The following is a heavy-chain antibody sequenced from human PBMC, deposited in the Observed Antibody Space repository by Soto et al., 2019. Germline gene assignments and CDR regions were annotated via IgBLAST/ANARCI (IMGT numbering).Heavy chain of an antibody. J-gene: IGHJ5*02. CDR1: GYTFTSYE. CDR2: MHHNSGNT. CDR3: ARGHSVNNWFDP. Sequence: GASVMVSGKASGYTFTSYEINGVRRAPGQGLEWMGWMHHNSGNTGYAQKFQGRVTMTRNTSISTAYMELSSLRSEDTAVYYCARGHSVNNWFDPWGQGSLVTVSS. V-gene: IGHV1-8*01.